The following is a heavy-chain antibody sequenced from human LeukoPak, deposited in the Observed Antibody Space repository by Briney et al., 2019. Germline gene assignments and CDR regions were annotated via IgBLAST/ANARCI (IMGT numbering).Heavy chain of an antibody. D-gene: IGHD6-19*01. V-gene: IGHV4-31*03. Sequence: SETLSLTCTVSGGSISSGGYYWSWIRQHPGKGLERIGYIYYSGSTYYNPSLKSRVTISVDTSKNQFSLKLSSVTAADTAVYYCARVPYSSGWATFDYWGQGTLVTVSS. CDR3: ARVPYSSGWATFDY. CDR2: IYYSGST. J-gene: IGHJ4*02. CDR1: GGSISSGGYY.